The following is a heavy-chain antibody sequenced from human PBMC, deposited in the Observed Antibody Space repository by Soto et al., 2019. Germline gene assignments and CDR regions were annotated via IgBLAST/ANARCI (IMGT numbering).Heavy chain of an antibody. V-gene: IGHV4-39*01. J-gene: IGHJ6*02. Sequence: SETLSLTCTVSGGSISSSSYYWGWIRQPPGKGLEWIGSIYYSGSTYYNPSLKSRVTISVDTSKNQFSLKLSSVTAADTAVYYCASARLYCIGGSGYIFGTSYYYYGMDVWGQGTTVTAP. CDR2: IYYSGST. CDR1: GGSISSSSYY. D-gene: IGHD2-15*01. CDR3: ASARLYCIGGSGYIFGTSYYYYGMDV.